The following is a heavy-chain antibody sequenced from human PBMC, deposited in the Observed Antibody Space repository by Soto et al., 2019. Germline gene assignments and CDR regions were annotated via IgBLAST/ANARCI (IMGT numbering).Heavy chain of an antibody. Sequence: PSETLSLTCTVSGGSISSYYWSWIRQPPGKGLEWIGYIYYSGSTNYNPSLKSRVTISVDTPKNQFSLKLSSVTAADTAVYYCARGLGISGYTPISLWGQGTLVTVSS. CDR3: ARGLGISGYTPISL. CDR1: GGSISSYY. CDR2: IYYSGST. D-gene: IGHD3-16*02. V-gene: IGHV4-59*12. J-gene: IGHJ4*02.